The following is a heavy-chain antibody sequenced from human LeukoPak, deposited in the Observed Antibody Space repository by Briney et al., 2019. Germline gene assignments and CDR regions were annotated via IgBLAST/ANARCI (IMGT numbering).Heavy chain of an antibody. CDR2: IYYSGST. J-gene: IGHJ4*02. D-gene: IGHD6-13*01. Sequence: SETLSLTCTVSGGSISSYYWSWIRQPPGKGLEWIGYIYYSGSTNYNPSLKSRVTISVDTSKNQFSLKLSSVTAADTAVYYCARETQQLTFDYWGQGTLVTVSS. V-gene: IGHV4-59*01. CDR3: ARETQQLTFDY. CDR1: GGSISSYY.